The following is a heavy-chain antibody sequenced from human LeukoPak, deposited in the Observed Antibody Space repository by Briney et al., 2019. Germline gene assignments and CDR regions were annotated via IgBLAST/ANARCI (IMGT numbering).Heavy chain of an antibody. CDR2: IYTSGST. V-gene: IGHV4-61*02. CDR3: ASSNWLRDANFDF. Sequence: PSETLSLTCTVSGDSISSGSYSWSWIRQPAGKGLEWVGRIYTSGSTNYNPSLKSRVTISVDTSKNQFSLKLSSVTAADTAVYYCASSNWLRDANFDFWGQGTLVTVSS. J-gene: IGHJ4*02. CDR1: GDSISSGSYS. D-gene: IGHD5-12*01.